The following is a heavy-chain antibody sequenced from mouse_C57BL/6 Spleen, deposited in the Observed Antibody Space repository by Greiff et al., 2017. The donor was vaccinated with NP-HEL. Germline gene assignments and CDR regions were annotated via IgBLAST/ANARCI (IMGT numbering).Heavy chain of an antibody. Sequence: QVQLQQPGAELVRPGSSVKLSCKASGYTFTSYWMHWVKQRPIQGLEWIGNIDPSDSETHYNQKFKDKATLTVDKSSSTAYMQLSSLTSEDSAVYYCARGEDRQLRPYYAMDYWGQGTSVTVSS. CDR3: ARGEDRQLRPYYAMDY. J-gene: IGHJ4*01. CDR2: IDPSDSET. CDR1: GYTFTSYW. V-gene: IGHV1-52*01. D-gene: IGHD3-2*02.